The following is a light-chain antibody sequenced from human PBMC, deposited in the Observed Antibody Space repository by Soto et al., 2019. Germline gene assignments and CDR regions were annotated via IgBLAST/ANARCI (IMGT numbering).Light chain of an antibody. CDR2: YAS. Sequence: EIVMTQSPATLSVSPGERVTLSCRASQFISTNLAWYQQRPGQAPRLLIYYASTRATGIPARFSGSGSGTEFSPTISSLQSEDFAVYYCQQDTNWPPVTFGQGTKLEIK. J-gene: IGKJ2*01. CDR1: QFISTN. CDR3: QQDTNWPPVT. V-gene: IGKV3-15*01.